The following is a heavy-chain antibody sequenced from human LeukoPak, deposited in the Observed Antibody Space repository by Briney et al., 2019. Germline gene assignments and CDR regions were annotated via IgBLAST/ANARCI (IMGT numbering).Heavy chain of an antibody. D-gene: IGHD6-19*01. CDR2: IYYSGST. V-gene: IGHV4-61*01. Sequence: SQTLSLTCTVSGGSISSGSYYWSWIRQPPGKGLEWIGYIYYSGSTNYNPSLKSRVTISVDTSKNQFSLKLSSVTAADTAVYYCARVIAVAGTRWFDPWGQGTLVTVSS. J-gene: IGHJ5*02. CDR3: ARVIAVAGTRWFDP. CDR1: GGSISSGSYY.